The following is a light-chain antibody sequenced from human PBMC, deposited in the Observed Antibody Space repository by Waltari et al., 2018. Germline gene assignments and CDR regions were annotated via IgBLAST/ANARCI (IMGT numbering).Light chain of an antibody. J-gene: IGKJ2*01. CDR2: AAS. Sequence: DIQMTQSPSFLSASVGDSVIITCRASQNIANYLNWYQQKPGTAPKLLIFAASKLQTGVPSRFSGSGSGRDFTLTISGLQVEDFAIFYCQQSSASPYTFGQGTKIEMK. CDR1: QNIANY. CDR3: QQSSASPYT. V-gene: IGKV1-39*01.